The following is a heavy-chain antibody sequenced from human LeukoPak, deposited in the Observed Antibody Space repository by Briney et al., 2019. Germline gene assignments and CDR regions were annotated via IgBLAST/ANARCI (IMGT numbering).Heavy chain of an antibody. D-gene: IGHD3-3*01. V-gene: IGHV4-59*11. J-gene: IGHJ6*03. Sequence: PSETLSLTCTVSGGSISSHYWIWIRQPPGKGLEWIGYIYYSGSTNYNPSLKSRVTISVDTSKNQFSLKLSSVTAADTAVYYCATRNYDFWSGPLSGYYYYYMDVWGKGTTVTVSS. CDR1: GGSISSHY. CDR3: ATRNYDFWSGPLSGYYYYYMDV. CDR2: IYYSGST.